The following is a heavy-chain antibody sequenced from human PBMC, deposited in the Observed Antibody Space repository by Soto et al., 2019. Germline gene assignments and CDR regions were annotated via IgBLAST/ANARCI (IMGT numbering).Heavy chain of an antibody. Sequence: PSETLSLTCTVSGGSISSGDYYWSWIRQPPGKGLEWIGYINHSGSTYYNPSLKSRVTISVDTSKNQFSLKLSSVTAADTAVYYCATFPSSSSLGVDYWGQGTLVTVSS. V-gene: IGHV4-30-4*01. CDR2: INHSGST. D-gene: IGHD6-6*01. CDR1: GGSISSGDYY. J-gene: IGHJ4*02. CDR3: ATFPSSSSLGVDY.